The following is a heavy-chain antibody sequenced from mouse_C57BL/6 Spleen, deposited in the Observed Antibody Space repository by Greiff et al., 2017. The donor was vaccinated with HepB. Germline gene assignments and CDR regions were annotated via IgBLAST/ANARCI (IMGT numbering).Heavy chain of an antibody. J-gene: IGHJ4*01. Sequence: VQLQQSGPELVKPGASVKISCKASGYTFTDYYMNWVKQSHGKSLEWIGDINPNNGGTSYNQKFKGKATLTVDNSSSTAYMELRSLTSEDSAVYYCARSDYTYAMDYWGQGTSVTVSS. V-gene: IGHV1-26*01. CDR1: GYTFTDYY. D-gene: IGHD2-4*01. CDR2: INPNNGGT. CDR3: ARSDYTYAMDY.